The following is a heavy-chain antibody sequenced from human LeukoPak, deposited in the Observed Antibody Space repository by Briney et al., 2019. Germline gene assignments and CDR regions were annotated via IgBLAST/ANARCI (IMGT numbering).Heavy chain of an antibody. V-gene: IGHV3-7*01. CDR2: IKQGRSEK. CDR3: ARVDRLIVVVPAASFDY. Sequence: GGSLRLSCAASGFMFSSYWMSWVRQAPGKGLEWVANIKQGRSEKYYVDSVKGRSTVSRDNARNSLYLQMNSLSPEDTAVYYCARVDRLIVVVPAASFDYWGQGTLVTVSS. D-gene: IGHD2-2*01. J-gene: IGHJ4*02. CDR1: GFMFSSYW.